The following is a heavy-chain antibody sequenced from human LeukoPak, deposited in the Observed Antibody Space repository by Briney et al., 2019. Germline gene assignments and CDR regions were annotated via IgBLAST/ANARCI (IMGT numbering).Heavy chain of an antibody. J-gene: IGHJ4*02. CDR2: ISGSGGGT. CDR1: GITLSNYG. D-gene: IGHD3-10*01. CDR3: AKRGVVIRVILVGFHKEAYYFDS. V-gene: IGHV3-23*01. Sequence: GGSLRLSCAVSGITLSNYGMSWVRQAPGRGLEWVAGISGSGGGTNYADSVKGRFTISRDNAKNTLYLQMNSLRAEDTAVYFCAKRGVVIRVILVGFHKEAYYFDSWGQGALVTVSS.